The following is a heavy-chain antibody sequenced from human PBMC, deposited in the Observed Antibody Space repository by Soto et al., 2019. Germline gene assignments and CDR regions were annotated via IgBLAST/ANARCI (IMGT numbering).Heavy chain of an antibody. D-gene: IGHD3-10*01. CDR3: ASMGYHYGSGSYPLDY. CDR1: GASISIGTDY. Sequence: SETLSLTCRVSGASISIGTDYWTWIRQPPGKGLEWIGFMYNSGSTHYNPSLKSRVTISLDTSKNQFSLNLRSVTAADTAVYYCASMGYHYGSGSYPLDYWGQGTLVTVSS. CDR2: MYNSGST. V-gene: IGHV4-61*01. J-gene: IGHJ4*02.